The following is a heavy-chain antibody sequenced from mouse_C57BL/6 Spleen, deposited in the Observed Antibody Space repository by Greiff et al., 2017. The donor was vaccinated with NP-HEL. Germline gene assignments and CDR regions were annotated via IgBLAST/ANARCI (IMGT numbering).Heavy chain of an antibody. CDR3: ARKEDYYALGPPWFAY. CDR1: GFTFSDYG. Sequence: EVKLVESGGGLVKPGGSLKLSCAASGFTFSDYGMHWVRQAPEKGLEWVAYISSGSSTIYYADTVKGRFTISRDNAKNTLFLQMTSLRSEDTAMYYCARKEDYYALGPPWFAYWGQGTLVTVSA. V-gene: IGHV5-17*01. CDR2: ISSGSSTI. J-gene: IGHJ3*01. D-gene: IGHD1-1*01.